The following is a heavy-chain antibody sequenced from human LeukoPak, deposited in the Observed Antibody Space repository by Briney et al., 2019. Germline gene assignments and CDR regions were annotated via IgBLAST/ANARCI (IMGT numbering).Heavy chain of an antibody. V-gene: IGHV3-23*01. CDR1: GFTFSSYA. Sequence: SGGSLRLSCAASGFTFSSYAMSWVRQAPGKGLEWVSAISGSGGSTYYADSVKGRFTIFRDNSKNTLYLQMNSLRAEDTAVYYCARTVRPSVTPYYFDYWGQGTLVTVSS. CDR3: ARTVRPSVTPYYFDY. J-gene: IGHJ4*02. D-gene: IGHD4-17*01. CDR2: ISGSGGST.